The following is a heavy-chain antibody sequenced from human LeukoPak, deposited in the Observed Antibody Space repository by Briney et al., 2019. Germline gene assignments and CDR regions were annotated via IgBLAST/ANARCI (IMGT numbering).Heavy chain of an antibody. CDR2: IYTSGST. CDR1: GGSISSGGYY. CDR3: EAYSNYVVN. D-gene: IGHD4-11*01. Sequence: PSQTLSLTCTVSGGSISSGGYYWSWIRQPAGKGLEWIGRIYTSGSTNYNPSLKSRVTMSVDTSKNQFSLKLSSVTAADTAVYYCEAYSNYVVNWGQGTLVTVSS. V-gene: IGHV4-61*02. J-gene: IGHJ4*02.